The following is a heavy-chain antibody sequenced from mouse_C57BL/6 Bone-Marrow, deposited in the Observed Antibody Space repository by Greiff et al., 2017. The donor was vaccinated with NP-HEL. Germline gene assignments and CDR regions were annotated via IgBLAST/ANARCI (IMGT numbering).Heavy chain of an antibody. CDR2: INPSSGYT. J-gene: IGHJ3*01. CDR1: GYTFTSYT. V-gene: IGHV1-4*01. Sequence: QVQLQQSGAELARPGASVKMSCKASGYTFTSYTMHWVKQRPGQGLEWIGYINPSSGYTKYNQKFKDKATLTADKSSSTAYMQLSSLTSEDSAVYYCARSRYYGSFAYWGQGTLVTVSA. D-gene: IGHD1-1*01. CDR3: ARSRYYGSFAY.